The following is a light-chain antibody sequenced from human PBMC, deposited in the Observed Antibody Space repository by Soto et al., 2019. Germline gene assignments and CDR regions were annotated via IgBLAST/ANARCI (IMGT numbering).Light chain of an antibody. CDR1: RSVSSD. CDR3: QQYEDWPLT. V-gene: IGKV3-15*01. J-gene: IGKJ4*01. CDR2: AAS. Sequence: EIAMTQSPVTVSVSPGGRATLSCRASRSVSSDLAWYHHRPGQGPRLLIYAASTRPTGIPARFSGSGSGRDFTLTITSLQSEDSGIYYCQQYEDWPLTFGGGTKLEIK.